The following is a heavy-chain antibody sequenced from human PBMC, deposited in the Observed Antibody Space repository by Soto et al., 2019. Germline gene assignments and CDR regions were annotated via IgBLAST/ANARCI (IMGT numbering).Heavy chain of an antibody. J-gene: IGHJ3*02. Sequence: EVQLLESGGGLVQPGGSLRLSCAASGFTFSSYAMSWVRQAPGKGLEWVSAISGSGGSTYYADSVKGRFTISRDNSKNTLYLQMNRLRAEDTAVYYCAKDHIVVVPAAKAFDIWGQGTMVTVSS. V-gene: IGHV3-23*01. CDR2: ISGSGGST. CDR1: GFTFSSYA. D-gene: IGHD2-2*01. CDR3: AKDHIVVVPAAKAFDI.